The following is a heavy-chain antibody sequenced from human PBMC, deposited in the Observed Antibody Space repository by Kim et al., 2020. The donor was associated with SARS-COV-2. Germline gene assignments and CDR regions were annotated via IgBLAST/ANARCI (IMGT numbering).Heavy chain of an antibody. Sequence: SETLSLTCTVSGGSISTYYWSWIRQSPGKGLELIGYIYFTGNTNYNPSLRGRLTISVDTSKNQVSLTLRSVTAADTAIYYCARTADHSFFMDVWGNGTS. V-gene: IGHV4-59*01. CDR1: GGSISTYY. D-gene: IGHD3-3*01. J-gene: IGHJ6*03. CDR2: IYFTGNT. CDR3: ARTADHSFFMDV.